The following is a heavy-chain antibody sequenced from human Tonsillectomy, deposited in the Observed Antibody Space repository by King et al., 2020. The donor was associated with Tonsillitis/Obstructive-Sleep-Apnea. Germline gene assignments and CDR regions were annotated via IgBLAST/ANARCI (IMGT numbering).Heavy chain of an antibody. CDR2: ISSSGSYI. D-gene: IGHD2-15*01. J-gene: IGHJ4*02. CDR1: GFTFSSYS. Sequence: VQLVESGGGLAKPGGSLRLSCAASGFTFSSYSMNWVRQAPGKGLEWVSSISSSGSYIHYADSVKGRFTISRDNAKNSLYLQMNSLRADDTAVYYCARDPTVVVVAATPYFDYWGQGTLVTVSS. CDR3: ARDPTVVVVAATPYFDY. V-gene: IGHV3-21*01.